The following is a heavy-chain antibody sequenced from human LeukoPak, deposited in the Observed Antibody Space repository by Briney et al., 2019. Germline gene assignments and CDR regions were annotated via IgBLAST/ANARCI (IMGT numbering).Heavy chain of an antibody. J-gene: IGHJ5*02. CDR1: RGSISSGSYY. D-gene: IGHD3-16*01. CDR2: MSTSGST. Sequence: SETLSLTCTVSRGSISSGSYYWSWIRQPAGKGLEWIGHMSTSGSTHYNPSLKSRLSVSVDTSKNQFSLKLSSVTAADTAVYYCARDPMGDIPWFDPWGQGTLVTVSS. V-gene: IGHV4-61*09. CDR3: ARDPMGDIPWFDP.